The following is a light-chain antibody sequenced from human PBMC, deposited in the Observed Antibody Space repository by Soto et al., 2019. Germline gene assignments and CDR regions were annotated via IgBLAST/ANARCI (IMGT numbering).Light chain of an antibody. Sequence: QSVLTQPPSASGTPGQGVTISCSGSTSNIGSNYVYWYQQLPGTAPKLLIYRNNQRPSGVPDRFSGSKSGTSASLAISGLRSDDEADYYCAAWDDSLGDYVFGTGTKVTVL. V-gene: IGLV1-47*01. CDR1: TSNIGSNY. CDR2: RNN. J-gene: IGLJ1*01. CDR3: AAWDDSLGDYV.